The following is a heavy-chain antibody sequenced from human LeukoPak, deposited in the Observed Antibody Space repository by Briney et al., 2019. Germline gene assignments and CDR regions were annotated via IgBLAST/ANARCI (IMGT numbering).Heavy chain of an antibody. CDR2: ISSSSSTI. Sequence: GGSLRLSCAASGFTFSIYSMNWVRQAPGKGLEWLSYISSSSSTINYADSVKGRFTISRDNAKNSLYLQMNSLRAEDTAVYYCARVGVVIPKGDAFDIWGQGTMATVSS. J-gene: IGHJ3*02. CDR1: GFTFSIYS. V-gene: IGHV3-48*01. D-gene: IGHD3-3*01. CDR3: ARVGVVIPKGDAFDI.